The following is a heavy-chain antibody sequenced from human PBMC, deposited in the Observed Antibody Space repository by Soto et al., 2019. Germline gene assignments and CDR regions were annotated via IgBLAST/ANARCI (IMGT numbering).Heavy chain of an antibody. CDR1: GWSFSGYY. J-gene: IGHJ6*02. V-gene: IGHV4-34*01. D-gene: IGHD3-10*01. CDR3: ASRRRGHYYGSGSYYARGYYYYYGMDV. Sequence: PXETLCLTCAVDGWSFSGYYWSWIRQPPGKGLDWIGEINHSGSTNYNPSLKSRVTISVDTSKNQFSLKLSSVTAADTAVYYCASRRRGHYYGSGSYYARGYYYYYGMDVWGQGTTVTVSS. CDR2: INHSGST.